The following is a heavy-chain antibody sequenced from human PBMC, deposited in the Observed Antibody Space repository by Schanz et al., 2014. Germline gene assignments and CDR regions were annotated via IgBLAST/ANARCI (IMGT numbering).Heavy chain of an antibody. J-gene: IGHJ6*02. Sequence: EVQLLESGGGLVQPGGSLKLSCAASGLIFSNYVMSWVRQAPGKGLEWVANIKRDGSEKNYLDSVKGRFTISRDNAKNSLFLQMNSLRAEDTAVYYCLAPDYGMDVWGQGTTVTVSS. CDR2: IKRDGSEK. CDR1: GLIFSNYV. CDR3: LAPDYGMDV. V-gene: IGHV3-7*01.